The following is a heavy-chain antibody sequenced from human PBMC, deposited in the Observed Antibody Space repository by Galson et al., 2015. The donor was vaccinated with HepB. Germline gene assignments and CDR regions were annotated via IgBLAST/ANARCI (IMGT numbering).Heavy chain of an antibody. CDR2: INPNSGGT. CDR3: ARDLAGYCGSTSCYKGDY. D-gene: IGHD2-2*02. V-gene: IGHV1-2*02. CDR1: GYTFTGYY. J-gene: IGHJ4*02. Sequence: CKASGYTFTGYYMHWVRQAPGQGLEWMGWINPNSGGTNYAQKFQGRVTMTRDTSISTAYMELSRLRSDDTAVYYCARDLAGYCGSTSCYKGDYWGQGTLVTVSS.